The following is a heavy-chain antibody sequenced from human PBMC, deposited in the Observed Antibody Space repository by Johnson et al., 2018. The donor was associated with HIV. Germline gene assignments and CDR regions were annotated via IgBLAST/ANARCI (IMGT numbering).Heavy chain of an antibody. Sequence: EVQLVESVGGLVQPGRSLRLSCAASGFTFDDYAMHWVRQAPGKGLEWVSGISWNSGSIGYADSVKGRFTISRDNAKNSLYLQMNSLRAEDTALYYCAKDIGQLVGQDAFDIWGQGTMVTVSS. CDR3: AKDIGQLVGQDAFDI. J-gene: IGHJ3*02. CDR2: ISWNSGSI. D-gene: IGHD6-6*01. V-gene: IGHV3-9*01. CDR1: GFTFDDYA.